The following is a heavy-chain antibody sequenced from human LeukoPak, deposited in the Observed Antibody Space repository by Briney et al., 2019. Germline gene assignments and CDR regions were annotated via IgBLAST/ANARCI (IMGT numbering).Heavy chain of an antibody. CDR3: ARSIFVSAPYYMDV. V-gene: IGHV4-34*01. Sequence: SETLSLTCAVYGGSFSGNYWSWIRQPPGKGLEWIGEINHSGSTNYNASLKSRVSISVDTSKNQYSLKLTSVTATDTAIYYCARSIFVSAPYYMDVWGKGTTVIVSS. CDR1: GGSFSGNY. CDR2: INHSGST. D-gene: IGHD3-3*01. J-gene: IGHJ6*03.